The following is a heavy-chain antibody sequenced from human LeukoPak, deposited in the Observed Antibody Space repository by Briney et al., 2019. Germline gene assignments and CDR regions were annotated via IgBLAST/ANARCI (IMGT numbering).Heavy chain of an antibody. Sequence: GGSLRLSCGASGFTFDDYAMHWVRQAPGKGLEWVSGISWNSGSIGYADSVKGRFTISRDNAKNTLYLQMNSLRAEDTAVYYCARGATYAYYQDYWGQGTLVTVSS. D-gene: IGHD1-26*01. CDR2: ISWNSGSI. J-gene: IGHJ4*02. CDR1: GFTFDDYA. V-gene: IGHV3-9*01. CDR3: ARGATYAYYQDY.